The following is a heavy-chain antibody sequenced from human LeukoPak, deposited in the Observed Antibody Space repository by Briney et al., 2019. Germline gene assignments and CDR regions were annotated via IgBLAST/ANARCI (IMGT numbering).Heavy chain of an antibody. CDR2: MKSNNGHT. J-gene: IGHJ4*02. D-gene: IGHD7-27*01. CDR1: GYTFNNYY. CDR3: ARGPPNWGMVGY. Sequence: ASVKVSCKASGYTFNNYYMYWVRQATGQGLEWMGWMKSNNGHTGYAQKFQGRVTMTRDTSISTAYMELSSLTFEDTAVYYCARGPPNWGMVGYWGQGTLVTVSS. V-gene: IGHV1-8*02.